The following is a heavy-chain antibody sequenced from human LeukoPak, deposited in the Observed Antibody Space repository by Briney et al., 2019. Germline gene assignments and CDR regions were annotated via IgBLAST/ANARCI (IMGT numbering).Heavy chain of an antibody. CDR1: GGSISSYY. CDR2: IYYSGST. V-gene: IGHV4-59*01. CDR3: ARDTQRDGYIDY. Sequence: SETLSLTCTVSGGSISSYYWSWLRQPPGKGLEWIGYIYYSGSTNYNPSLKSRVTISVDTSKNQFSLKLGSVTAADTAVYYCARDTQRDGYIDYWGQGTLVTVSS. D-gene: IGHD5-24*01. J-gene: IGHJ4*02.